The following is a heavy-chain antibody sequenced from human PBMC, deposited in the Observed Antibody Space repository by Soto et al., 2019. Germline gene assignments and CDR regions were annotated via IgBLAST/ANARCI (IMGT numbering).Heavy chain of an antibody. V-gene: IGHV4-39*01. CDR2: MYYSGRT. Sequence: PSETLSLTCAVSGDSMSISDYYWRWILHPPGKGMEWIGSMYYSGRTYYSPALKSRVTISVDTSKNQFALKLSSVTAADTAVYYCASNSGWGNCYYYYGMDGWGQGTTVTVSS. J-gene: IGHJ6*02. D-gene: IGHD6-19*01. CDR1: GDSMSISDYY. CDR3: ASNSGWGNCYYYYGMDG.